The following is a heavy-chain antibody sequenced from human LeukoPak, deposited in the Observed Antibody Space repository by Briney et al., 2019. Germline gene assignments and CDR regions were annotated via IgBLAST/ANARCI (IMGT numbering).Heavy chain of an antibody. V-gene: IGHV4-31*03. J-gene: IGHJ5*02. Sequence: SETLSLTCTVSGGSISSGGYYWSWIRQHPGKGLEWIGYIYYSGSTYYNPSLKSRVTISVDTSKNQFSLKLSYVTAADTAVYYCARVYCGGDCYHNWFDPWGQGTLVTVSS. CDR1: GGSISSGGYY. D-gene: IGHD2-21*02. CDR2: IYYSGST. CDR3: ARVYCGGDCYHNWFDP.